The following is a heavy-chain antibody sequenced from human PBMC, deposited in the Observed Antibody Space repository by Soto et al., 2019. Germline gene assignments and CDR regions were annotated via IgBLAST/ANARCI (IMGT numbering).Heavy chain of an antibody. D-gene: IGHD3-16*01. J-gene: IGHJ6*02. CDR2: ISGYNGAT. CDR1: GYGFSSYG. Sequence: QAQLVQPGGEVKTPGASVKVSCQASGYGFSSYGITWVRQAPGQGLEWLGWISGYNGATNYAQRFQDRVTMTTDTSSSTGYMELRSLRFDDTAVYYCERRSMMRAPAARYYYALDVWGQGTAVIVSS. CDR3: ERRSMMRAPAARYYYALDV. V-gene: IGHV1-18*04.